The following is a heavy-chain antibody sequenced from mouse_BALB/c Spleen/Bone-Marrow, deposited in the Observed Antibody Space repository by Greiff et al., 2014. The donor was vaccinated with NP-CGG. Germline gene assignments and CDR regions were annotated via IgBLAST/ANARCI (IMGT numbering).Heavy chain of an antibody. CDR1: GFSLTSYG. CDR3: ARYDYAMDY. CDR2: IRSDGST. V-gene: IGHV2-6-1*01. J-gene: IGHJ4*01. Sequence: VKVVESGPGLVAPSQSLSITCTISGFSLTSYGVHWVRQPPGKGLEWLVVIRSDGSTTYNSALKSRLSISKDNSKSQVFLKMNSLQTDDTAMYYGARYDYAMDYWVKEPQSPSPQ. D-gene: IGHD2-14*01.